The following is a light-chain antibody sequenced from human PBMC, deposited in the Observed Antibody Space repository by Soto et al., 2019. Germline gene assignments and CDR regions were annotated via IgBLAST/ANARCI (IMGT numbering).Light chain of an antibody. CDR3: QQYNDWPPIT. CDR2: VAC. V-gene: IGKV3D-15*01. J-gene: IGKJ5*01. Sequence: EIGLKQSPATLSVSTGERATLSCRASQSVSSSLAWYQQKPGQAPGLRSYVACIRATGIPDRFSGSVSGTEFTLTFSSLQSEDFAFYYCQQYNDWPPITFGQGTLLEI. CDR1: QSVSSS.